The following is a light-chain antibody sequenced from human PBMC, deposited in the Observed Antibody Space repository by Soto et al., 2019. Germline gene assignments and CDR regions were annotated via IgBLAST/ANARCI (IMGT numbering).Light chain of an antibody. CDR1: QNLHSF. CDR2: DGS. Sequence: IMVKQSPSTLSVSPGERVTLSCRASQNLHSFLNWYQQRPGQAPRPLIYDGSKRAAGVPDRISGDGSGTDYTLTISSLEPEDFALYYCQQRNTWPPITFAQGTRLEIK. J-gene: IGKJ5*01. CDR3: QQRNTWPPIT. V-gene: IGKV3-11*01.